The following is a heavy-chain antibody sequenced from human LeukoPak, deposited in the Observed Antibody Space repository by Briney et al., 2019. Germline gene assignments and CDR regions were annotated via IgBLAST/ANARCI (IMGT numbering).Heavy chain of an antibody. CDR3: AREKSRVDAFDI. J-gene: IGHJ3*02. V-gene: IGHV4-31*03. CDR1: GGSISSGGYY. CDR2: IYYSGST. D-gene: IGHD6-13*01. Sequence: SETLSLTCTVSGGSISSGGYYWSWIRQHPGKGLEWIGYIYYSGSTYYNPSLKSRVTISVDTSKNQFSLKLSSVTAADTAVYYCAREKSRVDAFDIWGQGTMVTVSS.